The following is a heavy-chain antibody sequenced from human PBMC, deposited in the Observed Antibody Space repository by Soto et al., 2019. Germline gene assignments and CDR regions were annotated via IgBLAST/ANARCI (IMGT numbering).Heavy chain of an antibody. J-gene: IGHJ4*02. V-gene: IGHV1-3*01. CDR1: GYTFTSYA. Sequence: ASVKVSCKASGYTFTSYAMHWVRQAPGQRLEWMGWINAGNGNTKYSQKFQGRVTMTEDTSTDTAYMELSSLRSEDTAVYYCATVITIFGVAKYYFDYWGQGTLVTVSS. D-gene: IGHD3-3*01. CDR2: INAGNGNT. CDR3: ATVITIFGVAKYYFDY.